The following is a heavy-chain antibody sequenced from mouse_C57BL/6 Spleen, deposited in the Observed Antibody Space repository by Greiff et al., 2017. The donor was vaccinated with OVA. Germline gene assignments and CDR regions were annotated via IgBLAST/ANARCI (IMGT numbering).Heavy chain of an antibody. CDR3: ARDPAPYYGNYVGAMDY. Sequence: EVQLVESEGGLVQPGSSMKLSCTASGFTFSDYYMAWVRQVPEKGLEWVANINYDGSSTYYLDSLKSRFIISRDNAKNILYLQMSSLKSEDTATYYCARDPAPYYGNYVGAMDYWGQGTSVTVSS. CDR1: GFTFSDYY. J-gene: IGHJ4*01. V-gene: IGHV5-16*01. D-gene: IGHD2-1*01. CDR2: INYDGSST.